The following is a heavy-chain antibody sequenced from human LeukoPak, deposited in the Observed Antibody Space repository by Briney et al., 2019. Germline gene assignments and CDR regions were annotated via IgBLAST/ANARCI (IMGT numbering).Heavy chain of an antibody. V-gene: IGHV1-46*01. CDR2: IHPSGGST. J-gene: IGHJ6*02. CDR3: ARDARLQYYGMDV. Sequence: ASVKVSCKASGYTFTSYYIHWVRQAPGQGFEWMGIIHPSGGSTSYAQRFQGRVTMTRDMSTSTLYMELSSLRSEDTAVYYCARDARLQYYGMDVWGQGTTVTVSS. CDR1: GYTFTSYY.